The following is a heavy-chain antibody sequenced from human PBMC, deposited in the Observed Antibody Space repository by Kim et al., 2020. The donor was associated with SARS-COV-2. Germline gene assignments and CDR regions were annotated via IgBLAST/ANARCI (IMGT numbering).Heavy chain of an antibody. J-gene: IGHJ6*02. D-gene: IGHD1-26*01. CDR2: IYYSGST. V-gene: IGHV4-59*13. Sequence: SETLSLTCTVSGGSISSYYWSWIRQPPGKGLEWIGYIYYSGSTNYNPSLKSRVTISVDTSKNQFSLKLSSVTAADTAVYYCARDGRGSYYGMDVWGQGTTVTVSS. CDR1: GGSISSYY. CDR3: ARDGRGSYYGMDV.